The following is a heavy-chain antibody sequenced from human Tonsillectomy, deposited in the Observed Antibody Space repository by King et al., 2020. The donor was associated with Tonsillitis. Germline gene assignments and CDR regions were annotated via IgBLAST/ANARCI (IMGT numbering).Heavy chain of an antibody. Sequence: TLKESGPTLLKTTQTRTLTCTVPEFSHTTGGGCGGGFGQAPEKTPEWLALIYWHIDECYCPTLKSRIPLTKDTSKNQVVLTVTNMDPVDTATYYRALLNHPGSGWEGDYWGQGTLVTVSS. J-gene: IGHJ4*02. V-gene: IGHV2-5*01. CDR2: IYWHIDE. CDR1: EFSHTTGGGC. CDR3: ALLNHPGSGWEGDY. D-gene: IGHD3-10*01.